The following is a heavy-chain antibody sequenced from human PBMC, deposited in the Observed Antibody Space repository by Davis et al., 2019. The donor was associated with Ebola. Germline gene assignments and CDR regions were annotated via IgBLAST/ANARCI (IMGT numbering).Heavy chain of an antibody. Sequence: GESLKLSCAASGFTFSGSAMHWVRQASGKGLEWVGRIRSKANSYATAYAASVKGRFTISRDDSKNTAYLQMNSLKTEDTAVYYCTYSGYGGIDYWGQGTLVTVSS. CDR1: GFTFSGSA. J-gene: IGHJ4*02. CDR2: IRSKANSYAT. D-gene: IGHD5-12*01. CDR3: TYSGYGGIDY. V-gene: IGHV3-73*01.